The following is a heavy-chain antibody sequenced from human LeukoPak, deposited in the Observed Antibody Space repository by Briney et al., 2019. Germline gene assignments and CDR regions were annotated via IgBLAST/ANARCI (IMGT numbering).Heavy chain of an antibody. D-gene: IGHD5-18*01. J-gene: IGHJ6*03. V-gene: IGHV3-30*04. CDR1: GFIFSSYA. Sequence: PGRSLRLSCAASGFIFSSYAMHWVRQAPGKGLEWVAVISYDGSNKYYADSVKGRFTISRDNSKNTLYLQMNSLRAEDTAVYYCAREGDTAMTAGYYYYTDVWGKGTTDTVSS. CDR2: ISYDGSNK. CDR3: AREGDTAMTAGYYYYTDV.